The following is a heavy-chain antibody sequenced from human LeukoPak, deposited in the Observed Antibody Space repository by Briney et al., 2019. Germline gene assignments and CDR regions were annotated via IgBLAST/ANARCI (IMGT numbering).Heavy chain of an antibody. CDR3: AKDGDDYYGSGTYYAY. Sequence: GGSLRLSCAASGFTFSSYEMNWVRQAPGKGLEWVSYISSSGSATYYADSVKGRFTISRDNNKNSLFLQMNSLKIEDTALYYCAKDGDDYYGSGTYYAYWGQGALVTVSS. CDR1: GFTFSSYE. D-gene: IGHD3-10*01. V-gene: IGHV3-48*03. CDR2: ISSSGSAT. J-gene: IGHJ4*02.